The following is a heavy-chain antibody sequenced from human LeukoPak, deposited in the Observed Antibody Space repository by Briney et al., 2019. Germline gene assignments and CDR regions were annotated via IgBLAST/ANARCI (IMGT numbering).Heavy chain of an antibody. CDR3: AKFRAAAGPRDFDY. Sequence: GGSLRLSCAASGFTFSSYAMTWVRQAPGKGLEGVSTLSGSGSNTYYADSVKGRFSISRDNSQSTLYLQMNSLRAEDTAVYYCAKFRAAAGPRDFDYWGQGTLVTVSS. CDR2: LSGSGSNT. V-gene: IGHV3-23*01. J-gene: IGHJ4*02. CDR1: GFTFSSYA. D-gene: IGHD6-13*01.